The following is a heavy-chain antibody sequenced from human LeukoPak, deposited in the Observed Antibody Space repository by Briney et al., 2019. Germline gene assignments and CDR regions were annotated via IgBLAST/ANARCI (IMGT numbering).Heavy chain of an antibody. D-gene: IGHD3-3*02. V-gene: IGHV3-7*01. CDR2: LNQDGSET. Sequence: GWSLRLSCAASGFTFSSYWMSWVRQAPGKGLEGVATLNQDGSETYYVDSVKGRFTISRDDSKNTLYLQMNSLRAEDTAVYYCARAFLERSLKFYMDVWGKGTTVTVSS. J-gene: IGHJ6*03. CDR1: GFTFSSYW. CDR3: ARAFLERSLKFYMDV.